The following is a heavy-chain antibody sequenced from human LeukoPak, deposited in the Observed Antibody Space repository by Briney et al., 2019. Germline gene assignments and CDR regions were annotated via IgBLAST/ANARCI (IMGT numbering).Heavy chain of an antibody. V-gene: IGHV1-2*04. CDR2: INPNSGGT. CDR1: GYTFTGYY. Sequence: GASVKVSCKASGYTFTGYYMHWVRQAPGQGLEWMGWINPNSGGTNYAQKFQGWVTMTRDTSISTAYLELSRLRSDDTAAYYCARDQSGLVRGVMNYWGQGTLVTVSS. CDR3: ARDQSGLVRGVMNY. J-gene: IGHJ4*02. D-gene: IGHD3-10*01.